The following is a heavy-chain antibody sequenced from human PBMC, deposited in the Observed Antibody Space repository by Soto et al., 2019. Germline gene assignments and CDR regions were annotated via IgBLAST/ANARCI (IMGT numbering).Heavy chain of an antibody. J-gene: IGHJ4*02. CDR1: GFSLSTSGMC. CDR3: ARIGTGTRSYFDF. CDR2: IDWDDDK. Sequence: GPTLVNPTQTLTLTCTFSGFSLSTSGMCVSWIRQPPGKALEWLARIDWDDDKYYSTSLKTRLAISKDTSKNQVVLTMTNMDPVDTATYYCARIGTGTRSYFDFWGQGTLVTVSS. V-gene: IGHV2-70*11. D-gene: IGHD1-1*01.